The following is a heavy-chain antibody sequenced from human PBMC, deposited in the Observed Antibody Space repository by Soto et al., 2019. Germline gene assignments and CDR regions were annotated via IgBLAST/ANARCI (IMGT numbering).Heavy chain of an antibody. CDR2: IYSGGST. CDR3: ASGGSGWGYYFDY. V-gene: IGHV3-53*04. D-gene: IGHD6-19*01. CDR1: GFTVSSNY. Sequence: EVQLVESGGGLVQPGGSLRLSCAASGFTVSSNYMSWVRQAPGKGLEWVSVIYSGGSTYYAGSVKGRFTISRHDSKNTLYLQTNSLRAEDTAVYYCASGGSGWGYYFDYWGQGNLVPVSS. J-gene: IGHJ4*02.